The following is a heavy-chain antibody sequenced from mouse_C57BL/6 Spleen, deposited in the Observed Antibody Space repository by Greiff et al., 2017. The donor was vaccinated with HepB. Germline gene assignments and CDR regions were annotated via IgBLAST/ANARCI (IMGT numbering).Heavy chain of an antibody. V-gene: IGHV1-80*01. Sequence: VKLVESGAELVKPGASVKISCKASGYAFSSYWMNWVKQRPGKGLEWIGQIYPGDGDTNYNGKFKGKATLTADKSSSTAYMQLSSLTSEDSAVYFCARGVTTVVAEGWFAYWGQGTLVTVSA. D-gene: IGHD1-1*01. CDR1: GYAFSSYW. J-gene: IGHJ3*01. CDR3: ARGVTTVVAEGWFAY. CDR2: IYPGDGDT.